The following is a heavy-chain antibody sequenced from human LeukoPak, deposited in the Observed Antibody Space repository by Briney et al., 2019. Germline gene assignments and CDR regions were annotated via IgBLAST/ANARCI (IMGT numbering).Heavy chain of an antibody. CDR1: GYTFTSYD. J-gene: IGHJ4*02. CDR2: MNPNSGNT. D-gene: IGHD2-2*01. V-gene: IGHV1-8*01. CDR3: AKFNRQYCSSTRCYGGFDY. Sequence: ASVKVSCKASGYTFTSYDINWVRQATGQGLEWMGWMNPNSGNTGYVQKFQGRVTMTRNTSISTAYMELSSLRYEDTAVYYCAKFNRQYCSSTRCYGGFDYWGQGTLVTVSS.